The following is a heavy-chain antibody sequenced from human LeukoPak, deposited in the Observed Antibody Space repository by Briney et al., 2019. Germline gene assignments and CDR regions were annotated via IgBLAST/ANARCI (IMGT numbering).Heavy chain of an antibody. V-gene: IGHV3-30*03. CDR1: GFTFSSYG. J-gene: IGHJ6*04. CDR3: APNLEHP. D-gene: IGHD1-14*01. Sequence: GGSLRLSCAASGFTFSSYGMHWVRQAPGKGLEWVAVISYDGSNKYYADSVKGRFTISRDNSKNTLYLQMNSLRSEDTAVYYCAPNLEHPWGKGTTVTISS. CDR2: ISYDGSNK.